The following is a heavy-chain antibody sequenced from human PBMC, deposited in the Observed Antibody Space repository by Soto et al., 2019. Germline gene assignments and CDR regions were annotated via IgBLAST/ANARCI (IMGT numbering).Heavy chain of an antibody. D-gene: IGHD6-6*01. Sequence: ASVKVSCKASGYTFTSYGISWVRQAPGQGLEWMGWISAYNGNTNYAQKLQGRVTMTTDTSTSTAYMELRSLRSDDTAVYYCARDSTEYSSSSWFDPWGRGTLVTVSS. CDR2: ISAYNGNT. V-gene: IGHV1-18*04. J-gene: IGHJ5*02. CDR1: GYTFTSYG. CDR3: ARDSTEYSSSSWFDP.